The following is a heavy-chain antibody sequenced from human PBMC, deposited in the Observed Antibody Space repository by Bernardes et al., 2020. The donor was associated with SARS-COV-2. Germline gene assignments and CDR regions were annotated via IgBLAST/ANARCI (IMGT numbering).Heavy chain of an antibody. CDR1: GYTFTNFG. Sequence: ASVKVSCKASGYTFTNFGISWVRQAPGQGLEWMGWISAYDGKTNYAQKLQGRVTMTTDTSTSTAYMELRSLTSDDTAVYYCARNSGGYSLPHYWGQGTLATVSS. J-gene: IGHJ4*02. CDR2: ISAYDGKT. CDR3: ARNSGGYSLPHY. D-gene: IGHD1-26*01. V-gene: IGHV1-18*01.